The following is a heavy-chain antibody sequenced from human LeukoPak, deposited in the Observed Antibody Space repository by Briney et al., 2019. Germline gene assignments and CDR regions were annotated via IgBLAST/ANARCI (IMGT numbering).Heavy chain of an antibody. CDR2: IDSDDTT. Sequence: GGSLRLSCAASGFTVTSNYVSWVRQAPGKGLEWVSVIDSDDTTHYADSVKGRFTISRDNSKNTLYLQMNSLRVEDTAVYYCARDSSGWYFAYWGQGTLVTVSS. CDR1: GFTVTSNY. D-gene: IGHD6-19*01. CDR3: ARDSSGWYFAY. J-gene: IGHJ4*02. V-gene: IGHV3-66*01.